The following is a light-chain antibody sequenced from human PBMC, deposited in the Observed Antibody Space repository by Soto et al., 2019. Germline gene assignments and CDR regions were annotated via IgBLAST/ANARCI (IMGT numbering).Light chain of an antibody. CDR3: QQHGRSPPFA. J-gene: IGKJ2*01. CDR1: QSVSSNY. CDR2: GAS. V-gene: IGKV3-20*01. Sequence: EIVLTQSPGTLSLSPGERATLSCRASQSVSSNYIAWYQQNPGQAPRLLIYGASTRATGIPDRFSGSGSGTDFTLTISRLEPEDFAVYFCQQHGRSPPFAFGQGTKVDI.